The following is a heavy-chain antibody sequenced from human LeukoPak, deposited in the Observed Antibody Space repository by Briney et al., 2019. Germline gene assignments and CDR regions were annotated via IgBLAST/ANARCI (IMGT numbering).Heavy chain of an antibody. J-gene: IGHJ3*02. CDR2: IYYSGST. CDR1: GGSISSYY. D-gene: IGHD6-13*01. CDR3: ARQRYSSSWYPSAFDI. Sequence: SETLSLTCTVSGGSISSYYWSWIRQPPGKGLEWIGYIYYSGSTNYNPSLKSRVTISVDTSKNQFSLKLSSVTAADTAVYYCARQRYSSSWYPSAFDIWGQGTMVTVSS. V-gene: IGHV4-59*01.